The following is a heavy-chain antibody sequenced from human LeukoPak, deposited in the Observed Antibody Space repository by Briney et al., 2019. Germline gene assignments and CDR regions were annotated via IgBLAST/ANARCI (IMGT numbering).Heavy chain of an antibody. V-gene: IGHV3-30*02. D-gene: IGHD1-26*01. CDR1: GFTFSSYG. J-gene: IGHJ4*02. CDR3: AKVALVGATLYFDY. Sequence: PGGSLRLSCAASGFTFSSYGMHWVRQAPGKGLEWVAFIRYDGSNKYYADSVKGRFTISRDNSKNTLYLQMNSLRAEDTAVYYCAKVALVGATLYFDYWGQGTLDTVSS. CDR2: IRYDGSNK.